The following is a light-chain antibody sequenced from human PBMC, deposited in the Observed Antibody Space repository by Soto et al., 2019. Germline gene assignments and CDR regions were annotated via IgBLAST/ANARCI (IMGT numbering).Light chain of an antibody. CDR2: GNN. CDR1: SSNIGSTT. J-gene: IGLJ3*02. Sequence: QPVLTQPPSASGTPGQRVTISCSGSSSNIGSTTVNWYRQLPGTAPKLLIYGNNQRPSGVPDRFSGSKSGTSASLAISGLQSEDEAHYYCASWDDSLNVVMFGGGTKVTVL. CDR3: ASWDDSLNVVM. V-gene: IGLV1-44*01.